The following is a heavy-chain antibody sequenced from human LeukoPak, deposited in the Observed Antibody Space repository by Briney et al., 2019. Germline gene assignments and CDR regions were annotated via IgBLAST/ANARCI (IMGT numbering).Heavy chain of an antibody. V-gene: IGHV3-23*01. Sequence: PGGSLRLSCAASGFTFSSYAMSWVRQAPGKGLEWVSAISGSGGRTYYADSVKGRFTISRDNSKNTLYLQMNSLRAEDTAVYYCAKLNTYYYGSGDYWGQGTLVTVSS. CDR2: ISGSGGRT. CDR3: AKLNTYYYGSGDY. D-gene: IGHD3-10*01. J-gene: IGHJ4*02. CDR1: GFTFSSYA.